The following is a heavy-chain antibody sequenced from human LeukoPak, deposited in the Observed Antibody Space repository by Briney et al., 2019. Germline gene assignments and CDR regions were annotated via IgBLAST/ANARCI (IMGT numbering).Heavy chain of an antibody. J-gene: IGHJ4*02. CDR3: ARDPSPHRDELYFDY. D-gene: IGHD1-26*01. CDR1: GFTFSSYG. Sequence: GGSLRLSCTASGFTFSSYGIHWVRQAPGKGLEWVSFIRHDGSNKYYADSVKGRFTISRDNSKNTLYLQMNSLRAEDTAVYYCARDPSPHRDELYFDYWGQGTLVTVSS. CDR2: IRHDGSNK. V-gene: IGHV3-30*02.